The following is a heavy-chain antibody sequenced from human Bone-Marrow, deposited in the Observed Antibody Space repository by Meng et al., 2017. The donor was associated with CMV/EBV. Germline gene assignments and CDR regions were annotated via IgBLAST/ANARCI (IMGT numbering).Heavy chain of an antibody. D-gene: IGHD6-13*01. CDR1: GDSINTISHY. CDR3: ASVAAAGTVDY. CDR2: IYYSGIT. Sequence: SETLSLTCTVSGDSINTISHYWGWIRQPPGKGLEWIGNIYYSGITKYNPSLKSRVTISVDTSKNQFSLKLSSVTAADTAVYYCASVAAAGTVDYWGQGTLVTVSS. V-gene: IGHV4-39*07. J-gene: IGHJ4*02.